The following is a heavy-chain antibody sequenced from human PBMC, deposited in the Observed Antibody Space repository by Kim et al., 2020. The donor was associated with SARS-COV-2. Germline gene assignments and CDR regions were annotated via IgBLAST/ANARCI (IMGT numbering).Heavy chain of an antibody. CDR3: ATVAHYGDYTTSGYYYGMDV. J-gene: IGHJ6*02. Sequence: ASVKVSCNVSGYTLTELSMHWVRQAPGKGLEWMGGFDPEDGETIYAQKFQGRVTMTEDTSTDTAYMELSSLRSEDTAVYYCATVAHYGDYTTSGYYYGMDVWGQGTTVTVSS. V-gene: IGHV1-24*01. CDR1: GYTLTELS. CDR2: FDPEDGET. D-gene: IGHD4-17*01.